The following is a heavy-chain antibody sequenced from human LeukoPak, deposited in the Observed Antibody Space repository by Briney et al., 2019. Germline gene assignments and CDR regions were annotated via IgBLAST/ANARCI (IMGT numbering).Heavy chain of an antibody. CDR2: IIPILGIA. CDR3: ARMATVVTGEFDY. J-gene: IGHJ4*02. D-gene: IGHD4-23*01. Sequence: ASVKVSCKASGGTFSSYAISWVRQAPGQGLEWMGRIIPILGIANYAQKFQGRVTITADKSTSTAYMELSSLRSEDTAVYYCARMATVVTGEFDYWGQGTLVTVSS. CDR1: GGTFSSYA. V-gene: IGHV1-69*04.